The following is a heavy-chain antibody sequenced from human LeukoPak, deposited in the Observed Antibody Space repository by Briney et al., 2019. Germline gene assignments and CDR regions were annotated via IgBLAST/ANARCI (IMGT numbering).Heavy chain of an antibody. CDR2: IYYGRTT. Sequence: SETLSLTCTVSAGSISSSSHHWGWIRQSPRKGLEWIGSIYYGRTTYYNPSLNSRVTISIVTSKNQFSLQLNSVTAADTAVYYCVRHDGRGGATMGALDSWGQGSLVTVSS. D-gene: IGHD5-12*01. CDR3: VRHDGRGGATMGALDS. V-gene: IGHV4-39*01. CDR1: AGSISSSSHH. J-gene: IGHJ4*02.